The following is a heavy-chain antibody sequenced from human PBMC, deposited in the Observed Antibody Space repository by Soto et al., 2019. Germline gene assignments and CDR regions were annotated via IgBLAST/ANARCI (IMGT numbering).Heavy chain of an antibody. CDR3: ARTTYYYDSSGYYLGY. CDR1: GGSISSSNW. Sequence: SSETLSLTCAVSGGSISSSNWWSWVRQPPGKGLEWIGEIYHSGSTNYNPSLKSRVTISVDKSKNQFSLKLSSVTAADTAVYYCARTTYYYDSSGYYLGYWGQGTLVTVS. D-gene: IGHD3-22*01. CDR2: IYHSGST. V-gene: IGHV4-4*02. J-gene: IGHJ4*02.